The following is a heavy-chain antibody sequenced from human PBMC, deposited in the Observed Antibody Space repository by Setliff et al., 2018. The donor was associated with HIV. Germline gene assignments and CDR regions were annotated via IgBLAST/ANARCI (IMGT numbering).Heavy chain of an antibody. J-gene: IGHJ3*02. CDR3: ARDLRWLRIRFSDAFDI. V-gene: IGHV3-53*05. D-gene: IGHD5-12*01. CDR2: IYSCGST. CDR1: GFTVSSNY. Sequence: PGGSLRLSCAASGFTVSSNYMSWVRQAPGKGLEWVSVIYSCGSTYYADSVKGRFTISRDNSKNTLYLQMNSLRAEDTAVYYCARDLRWLRIRFSDAFDIWGQGTMVTVSS.